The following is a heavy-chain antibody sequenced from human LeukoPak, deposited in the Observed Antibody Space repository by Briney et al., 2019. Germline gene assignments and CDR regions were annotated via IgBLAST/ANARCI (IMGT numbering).Heavy chain of an antibody. V-gene: IGHV3-53*01. J-gene: IGHJ3*02. CDR1: GFTVSSNY. CDR3: ARDGAYDSSDTDAFDI. CDR2: IYSGDST. D-gene: IGHD3-22*01. Sequence: GGSLRLSCAASGFTVSSNYMSWVRQAPGKGLEWVSVIYSGDSTYYADSVKGRFTISRDSSKNTLYLQMNSLRAEDTAVYYCARDGAYDSSDTDAFDIWGQGTMVTVSS.